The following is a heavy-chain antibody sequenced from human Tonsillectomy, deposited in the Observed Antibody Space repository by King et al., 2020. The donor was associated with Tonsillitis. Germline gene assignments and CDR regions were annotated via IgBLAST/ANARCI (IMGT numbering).Heavy chain of an antibody. CDR1: GGSISSYY. CDR2: INYIGST. CDR3: ASPYPVLKY. V-gene: IGHV4-59*01. J-gene: IGHJ4*02. D-gene: IGHD3-9*01. Sequence: QVQLQESGPGLVKPSETLSLTCTVSGGSISSYYWSWIRQPPGKGLELIGSINYIGSTNYNPSLKSRVTISVDTSKNQFSLRLSSVTAADTAVYYCASPYPVLKYWGQGTLVTVSS.